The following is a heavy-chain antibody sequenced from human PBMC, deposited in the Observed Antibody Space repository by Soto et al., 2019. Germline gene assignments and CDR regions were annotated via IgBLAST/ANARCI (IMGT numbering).Heavy chain of an antibody. V-gene: IGHV4-4*02. D-gene: IGHD3-10*01. Sequence: SETLSLTCAVSGGSISSSNWWSWVRQPPGKGLEWIGEIYHSGSTNYNPSLKSRVTISVDKSKNQFSLKLSSVTAADTAVYYCARGSFYYGSGIYYYDAYYYGMYVCGQRTTVTVS. CDR1: GGSISSSNW. J-gene: IGHJ6*02. CDR2: IYHSGST. CDR3: ARGSFYYGSGIYYYDAYYYGMYV.